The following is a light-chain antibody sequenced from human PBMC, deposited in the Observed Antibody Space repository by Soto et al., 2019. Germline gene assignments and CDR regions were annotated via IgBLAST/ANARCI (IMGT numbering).Light chain of an antibody. Sequence: EIVLTQSPGTLSLSPGETATLSCRASQTVRGSYLAWYQQKPCQAPRLLISSSSSRATGIPDRFSGSGSGTDFTLTISRLEPEDFAVYCCHQYGSSPPTFGGGTRVEIK. CDR2: SSS. J-gene: IGKJ4*01. CDR1: QTVRGSY. CDR3: HQYGSSPPT. V-gene: IGKV3-20*01.